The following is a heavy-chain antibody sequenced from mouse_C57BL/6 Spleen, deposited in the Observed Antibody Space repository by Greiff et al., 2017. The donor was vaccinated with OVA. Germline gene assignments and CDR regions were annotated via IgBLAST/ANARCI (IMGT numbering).Heavy chain of an antibody. CDR2: VYPYNGGT. CDR1: GFTFTDYY. Sequence: EVKVVESGPVLVKPGPSVKISCKASGFTFTDYYMHWVKQSHGKSLEWIGLVYPYNGGTSYNQKFKGKATLTVDTSSSTAYMELNSLTSEDSAVYYCARSEDGYYYAMDYWGQGTSVTVSS. V-gene: IGHV1-36*01. CDR3: ARSEDGYYYAMDY. D-gene: IGHD2-3*01. J-gene: IGHJ4*01.